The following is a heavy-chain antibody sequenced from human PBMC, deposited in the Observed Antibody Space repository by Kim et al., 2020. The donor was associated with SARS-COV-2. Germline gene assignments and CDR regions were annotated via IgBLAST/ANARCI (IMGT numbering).Heavy chain of an antibody. CDR1: GFTFSSYW. CDR3: ARARGDGSGSYSYYYYGMDV. V-gene: IGHV3-7*01. D-gene: IGHD3-10*01. CDR2: IKQDGSEK. J-gene: IGHJ6*02. Sequence: GGSLRLSCAASGFTFSSYWMSWVRQAPGKGLEWVANIKQDGSEKYYVDSVKGRFTISRDNAKNSLYLQMNSLRAEDTAVYYCARARGDGSGSYSYYYYGMDVWGQGTTVTVSS.